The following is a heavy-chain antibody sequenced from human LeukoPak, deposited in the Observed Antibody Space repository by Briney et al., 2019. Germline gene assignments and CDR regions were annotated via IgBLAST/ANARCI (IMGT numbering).Heavy chain of an antibody. CDR3: ARLLRKYCSSTSCYTSPHYYYMDV. J-gene: IGHJ6*03. Sequence: PSETLSLTCTVSGGSISSYCWSWIRQPPGKGLEWIGYIYTSESTNYNPSLKSRVTISVDTSKNQFSLKLSSVTAADTAVYYCARLLRKYCSSTSCYTSPHYYYMDVWGKGTTVTVSS. D-gene: IGHD2-2*02. V-gene: IGHV4-4*09. CDR1: GGSISSYC. CDR2: IYTSEST.